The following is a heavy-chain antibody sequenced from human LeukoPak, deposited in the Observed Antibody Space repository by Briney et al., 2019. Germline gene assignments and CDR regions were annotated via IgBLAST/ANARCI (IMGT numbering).Heavy chain of an antibody. D-gene: IGHD2-2*01. CDR3: AKAIGQEVPAASRWYDP. J-gene: IGHJ5*02. Sequence: GGSLRLSCAASGFTFSNYAMTWVRQAPRKGLEWVATVSHGGDYTYHADSVKGRFTISRDNFKNTLYLQMNSLRVEDTAVYYCAKAIGQEVPAASRWYDPWGQGTLVTVSS. V-gene: IGHV3-23*01. CDR1: GFTFSNYA. CDR2: VSHGGDYT.